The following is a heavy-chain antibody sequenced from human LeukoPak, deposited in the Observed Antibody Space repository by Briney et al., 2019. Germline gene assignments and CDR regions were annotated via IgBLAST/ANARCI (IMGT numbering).Heavy chain of an antibody. CDR3: ARDEHDILTGYYYFDY. V-gene: IGHV1-2*02. J-gene: IGHJ4*02. D-gene: IGHD3-9*01. CDR1: GYTFTGYY. CDR2: INPNSGGT. Sequence: GASVKVSCKASGYTFTGYYIHWVRQAPGQGLEWMGWINPNSGGTNYAQKFQGRVTMTRDTSISTAYMELSRLRSDDTAVYYCARDEHDILTGYYYFDYWGQGTLVTVSS.